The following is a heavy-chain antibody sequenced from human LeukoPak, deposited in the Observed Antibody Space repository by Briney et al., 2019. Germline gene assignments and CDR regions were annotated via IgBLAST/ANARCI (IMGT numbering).Heavy chain of an antibody. CDR3: ARAGPPAFDP. CDR1: GFTSTNFE. Sequence: GGSLRLSRAASGFTSTNFEMNWVRQAPGKGLEWVSYISYSGSTTSYADSVKGRFTISRDNAKNSLYLQMNSLRAEDTAVYYCARAGPPAFDPWGQGTLVTVSS. CDR2: ISYSGSTT. V-gene: IGHV3-48*03. J-gene: IGHJ5*02.